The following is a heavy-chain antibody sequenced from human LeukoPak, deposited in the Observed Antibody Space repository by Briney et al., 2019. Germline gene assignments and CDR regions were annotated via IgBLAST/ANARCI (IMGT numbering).Heavy chain of an antibody. Sequence: PGGSLRLPCAASGFTFSSYGMHWVRQAPGKGLEWVAVISYDGSNKYYADSVKGRFTISRDNSKNTLYLQMNSLRAEDTAVYYCASDIVVVPAAENEGYFDYWGQGTLVTVSS. D-gene: IGHD2-2*01. CDR2: ISYDGSNK. V-gene: IGHV3-30-3*01. CDR1: GFTFSSYG. J-gene: IGHJ4*02. CDR3: ASDIVVVPAAENEGYFDY.